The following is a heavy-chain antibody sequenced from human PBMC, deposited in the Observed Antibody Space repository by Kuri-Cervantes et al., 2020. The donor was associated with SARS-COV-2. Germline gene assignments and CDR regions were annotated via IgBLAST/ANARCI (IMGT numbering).Heavy chain of an antibody. CDR1: GGSISSYY. CDR3: ARGRDGYNYPYFDY. D-gene: IGHD5-24*01. V-gene: IGHV4-59*06. Sequence: SETLSLTCTVSGGSISSYYWSWIRQPPGKGLEWIGYIYYSGSTYYNPSLKSLVTISVDTSKNQFSLKLSSVTAADTAVYYCARGRDGYNYPYFDYWGQGTLVTVSS. CDR2: IYYSGST. J-gene: IGHJ4*02.